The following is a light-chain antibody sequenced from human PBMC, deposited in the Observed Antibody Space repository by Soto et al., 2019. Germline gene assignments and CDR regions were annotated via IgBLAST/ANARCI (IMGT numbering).Light chain of an antibody. CDR2: YAS. CDR1: QDITNH. V-gene: IGKV1-33*01. Sequence: DIQMTQSPSSLSASVGDRVTITCQASQDITNHLSWYQQKPAKAPKLLIYYASNLETGVPSGFSGTGSGTDFTFTVSNLQPEDVATYFCQQHHSLPLTFGGGTKVEIK. J-gene: IGKJ4*01. CDR3: QQHHSLPLT.